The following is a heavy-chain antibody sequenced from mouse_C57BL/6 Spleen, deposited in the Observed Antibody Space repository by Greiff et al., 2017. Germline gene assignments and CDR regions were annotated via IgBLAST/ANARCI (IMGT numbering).Heavy chain of an antibody. D-gene: IGHD2-1*01. CDR3: ARDYGNFHWYFDV. CDR2: INPNNGGT. Sequence: VQLQQSGPELVKPGASVKISCKASGYTFTDYYMNWVKQSHGKSLEWIGDINPNNGGTSYNQKFKGKATLTVDKSSSTAYMELRSLTSEDSAVYYCARDYGNFHWYFDVWGTGTTVTVSS. CDR1: GYTFTDYY. J-gene: IGHJ1*03. V-gene: IGHV1-26*01.